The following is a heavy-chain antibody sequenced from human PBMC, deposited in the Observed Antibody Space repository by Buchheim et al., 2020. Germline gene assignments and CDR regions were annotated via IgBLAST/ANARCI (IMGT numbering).Heavy chain of an antibody. Sequence: EVQLVESGGGLVQPGGSLRLSCAASGFTFSSYSMNWVRQAPGKGLEWVSYISSSSSTIYSADSVKGRFTISRDHAKNSLYLQMNSPRAEDTAVYYCARVRGEIGEDAFDIWGQGT. CDR3: ARVRGEIGEDAFDI. D-gene: IGHD3-10*01. CDR2: ISSSSSTI. CDR1: GFTFSSYS. V-gene: IGHV3-48*01. J-gene: IGHJ3*02.